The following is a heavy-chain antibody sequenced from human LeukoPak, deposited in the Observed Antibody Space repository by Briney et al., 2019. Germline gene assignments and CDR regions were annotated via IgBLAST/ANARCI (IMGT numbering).Heavy chain of an antibody. CDR1: GGTFSSYA. Sequence: ASVKVSCKASGGTFSSYAISWVRQAPGQGLEWMGGIIPIFGTANYAQKFQGRVTITADESTSTAYMELSSLRSEDTAVYYCAVYVGGYSYENLYYYDGMDVWGQGTMVTVSS. V-gene: IGHV1-69*13. CDR2: IIPIFGTA. CDR3: AVYVGGYSYENLYYYDGMDV. D-gene: IGHD5-18*01. J-gene: IGHJ6*02.